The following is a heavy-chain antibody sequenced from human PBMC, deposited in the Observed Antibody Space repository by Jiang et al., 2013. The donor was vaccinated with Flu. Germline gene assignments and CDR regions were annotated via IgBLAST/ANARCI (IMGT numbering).Heavy chain of an antibody. Sequence: GLVKPSETLSLTCAGYGGSFSGYYWSWIRQPPGKGLEWIGEINHSGSTNYNPSLKSRVTISVDTSKNQFSLKLSSVTAADTAVYYCARGLGRYCSSTSCYYYYYYMDVWGKGTTVTVSS. CDR2: INHSGST. CDR1: GGSFSGYY. D-gene: IGHD2-2*01. V-gene: IGHV4-34*01. J-gene: IGHJ6*03. CDR3: ARGLGRYCSSTSCYYYYYYMDV.